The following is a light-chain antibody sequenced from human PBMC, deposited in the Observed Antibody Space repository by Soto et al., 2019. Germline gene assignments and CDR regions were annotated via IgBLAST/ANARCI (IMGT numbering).Light chain of an antibody. J-gene: IGLJ2*01. V-gene: IGLV2-8*01. CDR3: SSYAGSNIYVV. CDR1: GSDVGGYNY. Sequence: QSALTQPPSASGSPGQSVTISCTGTGSDVGGYNYVSWYQHHPGKAPKLMLYEASTRPSGVPDRFSGSKSGNTASLTVSGLQAEDEADYYCSSYAGSNIYVVFGGGTKLTVL. CDR2: EAS.